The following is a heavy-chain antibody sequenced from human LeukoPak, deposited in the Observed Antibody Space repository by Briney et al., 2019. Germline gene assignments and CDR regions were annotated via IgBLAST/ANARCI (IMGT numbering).Heavy chain of an antibody. D-gene: IGHD2-15*01. Sequence: ASETLSLTCTVSGGSISSGSYYWSWIRQPAGKGLEWIGRIYTSGSTNYNPSLKSRVTISVDTSKNQFSLKLSSVTAADTAVYYCARDQKKSGTVVVNYYYMDVWGKGTTVTISS. V-gene: IGHV4-61*02. CDR3: ARDQKKSGTVVVNYYYMDV. CDR1: GGSISSGSYY. J-gene: IGHJ6*03. CDR2: IYTSGST.